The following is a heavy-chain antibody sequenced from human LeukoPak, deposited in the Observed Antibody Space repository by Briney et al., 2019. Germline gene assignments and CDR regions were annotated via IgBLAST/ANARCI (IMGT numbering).Heavy chain of an antibody. D-gene: IGHD5-24*01. J-gene: IGHJ4*02. CDR2: IYYSGST. CDR3: ARGGRDGYTLYPLDY. V-gene: IGHV4-59*08. CDR1: GGSISSYY. Sequence: SQTLSLTCSVSGGSISSYYWSWIRQPPGKGLEWMGYIYYSGSTNYNPSLKSRVTISVDTSKNQLSLKLRSVTAADTAVYYCARGGRDGYTLYPLDYWGQGTLVTVSS.